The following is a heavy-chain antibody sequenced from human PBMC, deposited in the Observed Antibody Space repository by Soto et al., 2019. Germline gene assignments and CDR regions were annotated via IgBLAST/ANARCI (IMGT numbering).Heavy chain of an antibody. J-gene: IGHJ4*02. CDR1: GFPFTYAW. V-gene: IGHV3-15*07. CDR3: TTELAGARWY. D-gene: IGHD1-26*01. Sequence: EVQLVESGGGLEKPGGSLRLSCAASGFPFTYAWMNWVRQAPGKGLEWVGRIKSKSDGGTIDYAAPVKGRFTISRDDTKNTLYLQMNSLNTEDTAMYYCTTELAGARWYWGQGTLVTVSP. CDR2: IKSKSDGGTI.